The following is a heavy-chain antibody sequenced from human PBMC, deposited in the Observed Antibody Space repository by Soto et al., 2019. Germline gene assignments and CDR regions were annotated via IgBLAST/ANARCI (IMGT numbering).Heavy chain of an antibody. J-gene: IGHJ6*02. V-gene: IGHV1-69*13. CDR3: ARDRWYSSSSAYYYYGMDV. CDR1: GGTFSSYA. D-gene: IGHD6-6*01. Sequence: VASVKVSCKAFGGTFSSYAISWVRQAPGQGLEWMGGIIPIFGTANYAQKFQGRVTITADESTSTAYMELSSLRSEDTAVYYCARDRWYSSSSAYYYYGMDVWGQGTTVTVSS. CDR2: IIPIFGTA.